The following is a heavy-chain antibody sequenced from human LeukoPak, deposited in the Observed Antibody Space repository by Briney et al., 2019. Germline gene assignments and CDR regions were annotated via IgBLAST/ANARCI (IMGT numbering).Heavy chain of an antibody. CDR3: ATSDYGDYWLDY. CDR2: ISSSSSYI. D-gene: IGHD4-17*01. Sequence: GESLRLSCAASGFTFSSYSMNWVRQAPGKGLEWVSSISSSSSYIYYADSVKGRFTISRDNAKNSLYLQMNSLRAEDTAVYYCATSDYGDYWLDYWGQGTLVTVSS. CDR1: GFTFSSYS. J-gene: IGHJ4*02. V-gene: IGHV3-21*01.